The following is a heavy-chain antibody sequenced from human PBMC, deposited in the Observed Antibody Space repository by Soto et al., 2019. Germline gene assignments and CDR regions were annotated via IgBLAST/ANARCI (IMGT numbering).Heavy chain of an antibody. J-gene: IGHJ4*02. D-gene: IGHD2-2*01. CDR1: GFTFSSYS. CDR3: AKDKLKSTSCYDY. CDR2: ISSSSSYI. Sequence: PGGSLRLSCAASGFTFSSYSMNWVRQAPGKGLEWVASISSSSSYIYYADSVKGRFTISRDNSKNTLYLQMNSLRAEDTAVYYCAKDKLKSTSCYDYWGQGTLVTVSS. V-gene: IGHV3-21*01.